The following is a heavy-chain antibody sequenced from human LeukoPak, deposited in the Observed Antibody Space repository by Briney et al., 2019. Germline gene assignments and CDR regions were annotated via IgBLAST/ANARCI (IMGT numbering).Heavy chain of an antibody. CDR2: ISSSSSYI. V-gene: IGHV3-21*01. D-gene: IGHD6-19*01. CDR1: GFTVSSNY. Sequence: GGSLRLSCAASGFTVSSNYMSWVRQAPGKGLEWVSSISSSSSYIYYADSVKGRFTISRDNAKNSLYLQMNSLRAEDTAVYYCARPLTSYSSGWSDAFDIWGQGTMVTVSS. CDR3: ARPLTSYSSGWSDAFDI. J-gene: IGHJ3*02.